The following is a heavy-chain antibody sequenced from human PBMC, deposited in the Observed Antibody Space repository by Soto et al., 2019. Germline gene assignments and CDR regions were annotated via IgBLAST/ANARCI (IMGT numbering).Heavy chain of an antibody. CDR3: AREDCSSTSCYVDY. CDR2: ISYDGSNK. J-gene: IGHJ4*02. Sequence: GGSLRLSCAASGFTFSSYAMHWVRQAPGKGLEWVAVISYDGSNKYYADSVKGRFTISRDNSKNTLYLQMNSLRAEDTAVYYCAREDCSSTSCYVDYWGQGTLVNVSS. V-gene: IGHV3-30-3*01. D-gene: IGHD2-2*01. CDR1: GFTFSSYA.